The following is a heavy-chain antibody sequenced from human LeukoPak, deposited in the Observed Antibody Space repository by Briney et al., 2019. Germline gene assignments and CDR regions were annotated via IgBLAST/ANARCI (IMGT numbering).Heavy chain of an antibody. J-gene: IGHJ3*01. CDR3: ATTLISTSFDAFDL. D-gene: IGHD2-2*01. V-gene: IGHV4-61*05. CDR2: IYYSGST. Sequence: RASETLSLTCTVSGGSISSSSYYWSWIRQPPGKGLEWIGYIYYSGSTNYNPSLKSRFTISVDTSKNQFSLKLSSVTAADTAVYYCATTLISTSFDAFDLWGQGTMVTVSS. CDR1: GGSISSSSYY.